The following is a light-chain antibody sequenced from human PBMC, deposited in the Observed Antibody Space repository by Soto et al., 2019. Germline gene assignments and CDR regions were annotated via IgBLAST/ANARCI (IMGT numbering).Light chain of an antibody. V-gene: IGKV1-9*01. CDR1: QGIHSY. Sequence: DLQFIQSPSSLSPYIGYRVTITFRSSQGIHSYLAWYQQKPGKAPKLLIYAASTLQSGVPSRFSGGGSGTEFTLTISSLQPEDSATYYCQQHNSYLPLTFGGWTKVDIK. J-gene: IGKJ4*01. CDR3: QQHNSYLPLT. CDR2: AAS.